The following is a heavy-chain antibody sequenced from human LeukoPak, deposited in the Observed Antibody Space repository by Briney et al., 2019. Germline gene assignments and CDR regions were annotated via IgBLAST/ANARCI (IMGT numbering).Heavy chain of an antibody. CDR2: IYYTGTT. Sequence: SETLSLTCTVSGDSISNSNYFWDWIRQPPGKGLEWIGTIYYTGTTYYNPSLKSRVTISVDTSKNQFSLELTSLTAADTAEYSCVRRDQYVSADYWGQGTLVTVSS. J-gene: IGHJ4*02. CDR3: VRRDQYVSADY. V-gene: IGHV4-39*01. D-gene: IGHD3-16*01. CDR1: GDSISNSNYF.